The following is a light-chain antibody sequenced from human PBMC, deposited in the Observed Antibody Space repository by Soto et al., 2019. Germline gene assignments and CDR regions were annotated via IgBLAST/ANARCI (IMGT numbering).Light chain of an antibody. CDR2: DAS. J-gene: IGKJ1*01. Sequence: IQITQSPSSLSASVGDRVTITCRASQSISSWLAWYQQKPGKAPKLLIYDASSLESGVQSRFSGSGSGTEFTLTIRSLQPDDFATYYCQQYNSYWTFGQGTKVDIK. CDR3: QQYNSYWT. CDR1: QSISSW. V-gene: IGKV1-5*01.